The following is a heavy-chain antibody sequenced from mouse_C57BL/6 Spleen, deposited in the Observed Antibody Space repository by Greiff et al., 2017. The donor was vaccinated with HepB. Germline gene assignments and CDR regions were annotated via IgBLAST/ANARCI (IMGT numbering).Heavy chain of an antibody. V-gene: IGHV1-53*01. Sequence: QVHVKQPGTELVKPGASVKLSCKASGYTFTSYWMHWVKQRPGQGLEWIGNINPSNGGTNYNEKFKSKATLTVDKSSSTAYMQLSSLTSEDSAVYYCARSKIYYYGSSYGAMDYWGQGTSVTVSS. CDR3: ARSKIYYYGSSYGAMDY. D-gene: IGHD1-1*01. J-gene: IGHJ4*01. CDR1: GYTFTSYW. CDR2: INPSNGGT.